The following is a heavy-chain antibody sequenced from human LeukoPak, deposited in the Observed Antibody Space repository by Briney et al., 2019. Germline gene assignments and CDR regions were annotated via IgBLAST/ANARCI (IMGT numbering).Heavy chain of an antibody. CDR3: ARDTSPSSGGSYFDALAM. D-gene: IGHD1-1*01. CDR2: INQDGSKK. CDR1: GFTFRNDW. V-gene: IGHV3-7*01. Sequence: GGSLRLSCATSGFTFRNDWVTWVRQAQGKGLEWVANINQDGSKKNYVDSVKGRFTIPRDNTENSLFLQMNSLRVEDTAIYYCARDTSPSSGGSYFDALAMWGQGTWVTVSS. J-gene: IGHJ3*02.